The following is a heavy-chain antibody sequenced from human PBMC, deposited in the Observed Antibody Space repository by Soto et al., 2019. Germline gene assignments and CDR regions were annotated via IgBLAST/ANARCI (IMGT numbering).Heavy chain of an antibody. J-gene: IGHJ6*02. CDR1: GFTFSSYA. Sequence: QVQLVESGGGVVQPGRSLRLSCAASGFTFSSYAMHWVRQAPGKGLEGVAVISYDGSNKYYADSVKGRFTISRDNSKNTLYLQMNSLRAEDTAVYYCARGGWGSSWYCYYYGMDVWGQGTTVTVSS. CDR2: ISYDGSNK. V-gene: IGHV3-30-3*01. D-gene: IGHD6-13*01. CDR3: ARGGWGSSWYCYYYGMDV.